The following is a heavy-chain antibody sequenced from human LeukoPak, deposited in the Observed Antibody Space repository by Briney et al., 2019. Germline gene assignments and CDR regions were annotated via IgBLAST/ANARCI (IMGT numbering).Heavy chain of an antibody. CDR2: IYHSGST. Sequence: SETLSLTCTISGYSISSGYYWGWIRPPPGKGLEWIGSIYHSGSTHYNPSLKSRVTISLDTSENQFSLKLSSVTAADTAVYYCARDLYSSGWGYFDYWGQGTLVTVSS. V-gene: IGHV4-38-2*02. CDR1: GYSISSGYY. J-gene: IGHJ4*02. D-gene: IGHD6-19*01. CDR3: ARDLYSSGWGYFDY.